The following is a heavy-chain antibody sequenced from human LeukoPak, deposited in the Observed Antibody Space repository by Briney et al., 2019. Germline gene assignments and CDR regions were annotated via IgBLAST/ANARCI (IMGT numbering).Heavy chain of an antibody. J-gene: IGHJ4*01. Sequence: GGSLRLSCAASGFTFSNSAMSWVRQAPGKGLEWVSTLSGSGITTYYADSVKGRFTISRDNSKNTPYLQMNSLRAEDTAVYYCAKGIYSSGWSYFDYWGHGTLVTVSP. CDR3: AKGIYSSGWSYFDY. CDR1: GFTFSNSA. D-gene: IGHD6-19*01. CDR2: LSGSGITT. V-gene: IGHV3-23*01.